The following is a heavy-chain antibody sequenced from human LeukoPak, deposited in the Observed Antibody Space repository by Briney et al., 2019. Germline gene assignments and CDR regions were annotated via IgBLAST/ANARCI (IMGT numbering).Heavy chain of an antibody. D-gene: IGHD3-22*01. J-gene: IGHJ3*02. CDR1: GYTFTGYY. CDR3: ARGPLYDSSGDDAFDI. Sequence: ASVKVSCKASGYTFTGYYMHWVRQAPGQGLEWMGWINPNSGGTNYAQNFQGRVTMTRDTSISTAYMELSRLRSDDTAVYYCARGPLYDSSGDDAFDIWGQGTMVTVSS. CDR2: INPNSGGT. V-gene: IGHV1-2*02.